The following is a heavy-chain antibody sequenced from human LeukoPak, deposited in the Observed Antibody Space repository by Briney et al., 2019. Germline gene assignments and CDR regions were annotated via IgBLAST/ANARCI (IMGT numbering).Heavy chain of an antibody. CDR1: GYTFTAYY. J-gene: IGHJ4*02. V-gene: IGHV1-2*02. CDR2: INPNSGGT. CDR3: AKVSKLGCSGVSCYSAFDY. D-gene: IGHD2-15*01. Sequence: GASVKVSCKASGYTFTAYYIHWVRQAPGQGLEWMGWINPNSGGTDYVQKFQGRVTMTRDTSISTAYMELNRLTSDDAAVYYCAKVSKLGCSGVSCYSAFDYWGQGSLVTVPS.